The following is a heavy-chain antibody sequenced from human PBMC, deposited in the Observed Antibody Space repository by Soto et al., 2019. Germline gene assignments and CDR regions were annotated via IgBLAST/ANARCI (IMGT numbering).Heavy chain of an antibody. CDR1: AFTFSSYA. J-gene: IGHJ5*02. Sequence: EVQLLESGGGLIQPGGSLRLSCAAYAFTFSSYAMSWVRQAPGKGLEWVSTGSGSGGSTYYADSVKGRFTISRDNSKNTLYLQMNSVRAEDTSVYYCAKGFSYNPGWYGWFDPWGQGTLVTVSS. D-gene: IGHD6-19*01. CDR3: AKGFSYNPGWYGWFDP. CDR2: GSGSGGST. V-gene: IGHV3-23*01.